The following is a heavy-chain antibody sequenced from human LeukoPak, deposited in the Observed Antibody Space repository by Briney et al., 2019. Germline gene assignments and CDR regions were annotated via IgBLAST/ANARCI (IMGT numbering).Heavy chain of an antibody. J-gene: IGHJ4*02. CDR2: ISWNSGSI. CDR1: GFTFADYA. Sequence: PGGSLRLSCAASGFTFADYAMHWVRHAPGKGLEWVSGISWNSGSIGYADSVKGRFTISRDNAKNSLYLQMNSLRAEDTALYYCAKDISYSSSWYYFDYWGQGTLVTVSS. V-gene: IGHV3-9*01. CDR3: AKDISYSSSWYYFDY. D-gene: IGHD6-13*01.